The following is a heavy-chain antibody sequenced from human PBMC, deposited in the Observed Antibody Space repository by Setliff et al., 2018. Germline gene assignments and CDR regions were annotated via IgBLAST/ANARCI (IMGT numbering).Heavy chain of an antibody. CDR2: ISASGGST. J-gene: IGHJ5*02. V-gene: IGHV3-23*01. Sequence: PGGSLRLSCAASGFTFSNYAMSWVRQAPGKGLEWVSAISASGGSTYYADSVKGRFTISRDNSKNTLYLQMSSLRDDDTAVYYCAKGGQQVAPDGRWFDPWGQGSLVTVSS. D-gene: IGHD6-13*01. CDR3: AKGGQQVAPDGRWFDP. CDR1: GFTFSNYA.